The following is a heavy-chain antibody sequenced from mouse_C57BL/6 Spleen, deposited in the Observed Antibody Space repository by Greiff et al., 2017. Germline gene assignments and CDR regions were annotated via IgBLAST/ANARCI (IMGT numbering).Heavy chain of an antibody. CDR1: GYAFSSYW. V-gene: IGHV1-80*01. D-gene: IGHD4-1*01. J-gene: IGHJ4*01. Sequence: QVQLQQPGAELVKPGASVKLSCKASGYAFSSYWMNWVKQRPGKGLEWIGKIYPGDGDTNYNGKFKGKATLTADKSSSTAYMQLSSLTSEDSAVYFCARSGKDAMDYWGQGTSVTVSS. CDR3: ARSGKDAMDY. CDR2: IYPGDGDT.